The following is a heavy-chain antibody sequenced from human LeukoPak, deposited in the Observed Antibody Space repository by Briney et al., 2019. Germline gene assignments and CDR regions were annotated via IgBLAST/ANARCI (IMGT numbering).Heavy chain of an antibody. D-gene: IGHD4/OR15-4a*01. V-gene: IGHV3-53*01. CDR1: GFTVSNNY. CDR2: IYSSVNT. CDR3: ARRAGAYSHPYDY. J-gene: IGHJ4*02. Sequence: GGSLRLSCAASGFTVSNNYVGWVRQAPGKGLEWVSIIYSSVNTYYADSVKGRFTISRDNSKNTLYLQMNSLRAEDTAVYYCARRAGAYSHPYDYWGQGTLVTVSS.